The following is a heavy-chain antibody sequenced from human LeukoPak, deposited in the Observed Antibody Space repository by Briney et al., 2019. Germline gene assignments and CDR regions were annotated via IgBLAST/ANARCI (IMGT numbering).Heavy chain of an antibody. CDR3: ARGNYGSGNYYMGDAFDV. D-gene: IGHD3-10*01. J-gene: IGHJ3*01. CDR1: GFTVSSNY. CDR2: IYRGGST. V-gene: IGHV3-53*01. Sequence: GGSLRLSCAVSGFTVSSNYMNWVRQAPGKGLEWVSAIYRGGSTYYADSVRGRFTISRDNSKNTVSLQMYSLTDADTAVYYCARGNYGSGNYYMGDAFDVWGQGTLVSVSS.